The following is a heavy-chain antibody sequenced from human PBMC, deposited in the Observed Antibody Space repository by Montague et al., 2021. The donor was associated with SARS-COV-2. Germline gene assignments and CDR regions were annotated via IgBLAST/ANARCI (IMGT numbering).Heavy chain of an antibody. CDR3: TREGYQVLWSDYYYYGMDV. CDR2: INHSRST. V-gene: IGHV4-34*01. CDR1: GGSFSGYY. D-gene: IGHD2-2*01. Sequence: ETLSLTCAVDGGSFSGYYWSWIRQPPGKGLEWIGEINHSRSTNXNPSLKSRVTISVDTSKSQFSLKLSSVTAADTAVYYCTREGYQVLWSDYYYYGMDVWGQGTTVTVSS. J-gene: IGHJ6*02.